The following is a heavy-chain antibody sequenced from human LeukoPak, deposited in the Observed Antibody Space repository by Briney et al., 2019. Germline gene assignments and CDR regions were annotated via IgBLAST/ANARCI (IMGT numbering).Heavy chain of an antibody. CDR2: IRYDGSNK. Sequence: GGSLRLSCAASGFSVRTTYMSWVRQAPGKGLEWVAFIRYDGSNKYYADSVKGRFTISRDNSKNTLYLQMNSLRAEDTAVYYCARDRLPPDMPSAGLWGTPYYFDYWGQGTLVTVSS. CDR3: ARDRLPPDMPSAGLWGTPYYFDY. D-gene: IGHD3-16*01. J-gene: IGHJ4*02. CDR1: GFSVRTTY. V-gene: IGHV3-30*02.